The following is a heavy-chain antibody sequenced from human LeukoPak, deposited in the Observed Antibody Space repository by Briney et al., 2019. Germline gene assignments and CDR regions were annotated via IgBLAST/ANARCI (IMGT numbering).Heavy chain of an antibody. Sequence: SETLSLTCTVSGGSISSSSYYWGWIRQPPGKGLEWIGSIYYSGSTYYNPSLKSRVTVSVDTSKNQFSLKLSSVTAADTAVYYCARDREGGSGDYYYYYYYGMDVWGQGTTVTVSS. CDR3: ARDREGGSGDYYYYYYYGMDV. CDR2: IYYSGST. D-gene: IGHD4-17*01. V-gene: IGHV4-39*07. CDR1: GGSISSSSYY. J-gene: IGHJ6*02.